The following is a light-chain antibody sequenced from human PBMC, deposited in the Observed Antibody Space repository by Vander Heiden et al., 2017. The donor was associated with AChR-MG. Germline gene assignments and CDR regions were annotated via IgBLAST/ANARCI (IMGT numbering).Light chain of an antibody. Sequence: SYELTQPSSVSVSPGQTASITCSGADLDNRYVCWYQQRAGQSPVVVIYQDSRRPSGIPDRFSGSSSGNTATLAISETQPMDEADYYCQTWDGNTVVFGTGTRVTVL. CDR3: QTWDGNTVV. CDR1: DLDNRY. J-gene: IGLJ1*01. V-gene: IGLV3-1*01. CDR2: QDS.